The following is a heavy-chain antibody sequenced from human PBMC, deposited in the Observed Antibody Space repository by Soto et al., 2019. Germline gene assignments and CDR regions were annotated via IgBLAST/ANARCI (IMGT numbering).Heavy chain of an antibody. Sequence: QVQLQESGPGLVKPSQTLSLTCTVSGGSINSGGYCWSWIRQHPGKGLDWIGCISYGGSTSYNPSLKSRGTTAVATSKDQFSLKLTSVAAADTAVSYCSRGILVWGQVALITVST. CDR2: ISYGGST. CDR3: SRGILV. V-gene: IGHV4-31*03. D-gene: IGHD5-18*01. CDR1: GGSINSGGYC. J-gene: IGHJ4*02.